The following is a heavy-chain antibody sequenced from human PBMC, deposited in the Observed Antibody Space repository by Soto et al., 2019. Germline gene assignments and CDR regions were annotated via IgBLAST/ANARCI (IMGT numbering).Heavy chain of an antibody. J-gene: IGHJ4*02. V-gene: IGHV3-66*01. Sequence: EVQLVESGGGLVQPGGSLRLSCAASGFTVSSNYMSWVRQAPGKGLEWVSVIYSGGSTYYADSVKGRFTISRDNSKNTLYLQMNSLRAEDTAVYYCARDSLFSSGWQSFDYWGQGTLVTVSS. D-gene: IGHD6-19*01. CDR1: GFTVSSNY. CDR2: IYSGGST. CDR3: ARDSLFSSGWQSFDY.